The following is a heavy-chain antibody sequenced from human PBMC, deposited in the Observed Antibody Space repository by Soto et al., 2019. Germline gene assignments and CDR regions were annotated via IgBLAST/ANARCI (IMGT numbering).Heavy chain of an antibody. V-gene: IGHV4-34*01. Sequence: QVQLQQWGAGLLKPSETLSLTCAVYGGSFSGYYWSWIRQPPGKGLEWIGEINHSGSTNYNPSLKSRVTISVDTSKNQSSLKLSSVTAADTAVYYCARAGYGSGSYYALRYGMDVWGQGTTVTVSS. CDR3: ARAGYGSGSYYALRYGMDV. CDR2: INHSGST. D-gene: IGHD3-10*01. J-gene: IGHJ6*02. CDR1: GGSFSGYY.